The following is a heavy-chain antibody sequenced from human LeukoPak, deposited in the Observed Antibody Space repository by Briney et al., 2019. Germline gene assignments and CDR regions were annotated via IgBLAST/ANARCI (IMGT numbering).Heavy chain of an antibody. CDR3: ATDYVWGSFRYTL. D-gene: IGHD3-16*02. CDR1: GGSISSSSYY. CDR2: IYYSGST. Sequence: SETLSLTCTVSGGSISSSSYYWGWIRQPPGKGLEWIGSIYYSGSTYYNPSLKSRVTISVDASKNQFSLELSSVTAADTAVYYCATDYVWGSFRYTLWGQGTLVTLSS. V-gene: IGHV4-39*01. J-gene: IGHJ4*02.